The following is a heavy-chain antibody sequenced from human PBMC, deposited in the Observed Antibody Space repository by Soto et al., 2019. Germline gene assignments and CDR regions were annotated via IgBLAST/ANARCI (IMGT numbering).Heavy chain of an antibody. CDR1: GGSFSGYY. D-gene: IGHD3-9*01. CDR2: IIHSGSA. CDR3: ARDLDDILTGYGVSYGMDV. Sequence: SETLSLTCAVYGGSFSGYYWSWIRQPPGKGLEWIGKIIHSGSANYNPSLKSRVTISVDTSKNQFSLKLSSVTAADTAVYYCARDLDDILTGYGVSYGMDVW. V-gene: IGHV4-34*12. J-gene: IGHJ6*01.